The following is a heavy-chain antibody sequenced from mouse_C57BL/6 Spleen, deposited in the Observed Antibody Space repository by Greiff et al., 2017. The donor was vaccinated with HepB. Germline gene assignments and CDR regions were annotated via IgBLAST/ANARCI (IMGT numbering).Heavy chain of an antibody. J-gene: IGHJ2*01. D-gene: IGHD4-1*01. CDR3: ARRELGTWYFDY. CDR2: ISSGSSTI. Sequence: VQLKESGGGLVKPGGSLKLSCAASGFTFSDYGMHWVRQAPEKGLEWVAYISSGSSTIYYADTVKGRFTISRDNAKNTLFLQMTSLRSEDTAMYYCARRELGTWYFDYWGQGTTLTVSS. CDR1: GFTFSDYG. V-gene: IGHV5-17*01.